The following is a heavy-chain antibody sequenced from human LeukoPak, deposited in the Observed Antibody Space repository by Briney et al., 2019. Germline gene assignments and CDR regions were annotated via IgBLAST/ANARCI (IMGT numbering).Heavy chain of an antibody. D-gene: IGHD6-19*01. J-gene: IGHJ5*02. CDR1: GNTFIGNY. CDR2: INPNSGGA. Sequence: GASVKVSCKASGNTFIGNYIHWVRQARGQGLEWMGWINPNSGGANYAQRFQGRVTMTRDTSVTTAFLDLDRLTSDDTAVHYCVTRSYTSGWPTWGQGTLVTVSS. CDR3: VTRSYTSGWPT. V-gene: IGHV1-2*02.